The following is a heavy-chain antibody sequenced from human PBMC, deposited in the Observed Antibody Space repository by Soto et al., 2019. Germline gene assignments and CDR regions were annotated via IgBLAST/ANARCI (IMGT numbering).Heavy chain of an antibody. V-gene: IGHV4-34*01. J-gene: IGHJ4*02. D-gene: IGHD3-3*01. CDR2: INHSGST. CDR3: ARGRAGLLRFLEWLSYKTFDY. CDR1: GGSFSGYY. Sequence: PSETLSLTCAVYGGSFSGYYWSWIRQPPGKGLEWIGEINHSGSTNYNPSLKSQVTISVDTSKNQFSLKLSSVTAADTAVYYCARGRAGLLRFLEWLSYKTFDYWGQGTLVTVSS.